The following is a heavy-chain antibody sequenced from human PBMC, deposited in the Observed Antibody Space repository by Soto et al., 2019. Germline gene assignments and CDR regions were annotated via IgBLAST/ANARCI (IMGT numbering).Heavy chain of an antibody. CDR2: ISGSGGST. CDR1: GFTFSRYA. V-gene: IGHV3-23*01. J-gene: IGHJ4*02. Sequence: PGGSLRLSCAASGFTFSRYAMTWVRQAPGKGLEWVSSISGSGGSTYYTNSVKGRFTISRDNSKNMMYLQMNSLRAEDAAIYYCAKDALYYDVLLGPNSWGQGTLVTVS. D-gene: IGHD3-9*01. CDR3: AKDALYYDVLLGPNS.